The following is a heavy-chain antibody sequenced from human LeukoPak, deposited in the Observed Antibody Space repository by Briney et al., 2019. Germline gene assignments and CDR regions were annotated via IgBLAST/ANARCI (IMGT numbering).Heavy chain of an antibody. CDR2: ISSSSSTI. D-gene: IGHD3-10*01. CDR3: ARDGMVRGVIIWDAFDI. J-gene: IGHJ3*02. V-gene: IGHV3-48*02. CDR1: GFTFSSYA. Sequence: GGSLRLSCAASGFTFSSYAMSWVRQAPGKGLEWVSYISSSSSTIYYADSVKGRFTISRDNAKNSLYLQMNSLRDEDTAVYYCARDGMVRGVIIWDAFDIWGQGTMVTVSS.